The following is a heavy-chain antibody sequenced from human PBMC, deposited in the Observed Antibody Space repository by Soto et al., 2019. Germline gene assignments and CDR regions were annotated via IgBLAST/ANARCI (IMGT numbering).Heavy chain of an antibody. Sequence: PGGSLRLSCAASGFTFSSYWMSWVRQAPGKGLEWVANINQRGNERYHVDSLKGRFTISRDNAENSLYLQVNSLRIEDTAVYYCARDGVEAGLYLDNWGQGTLVTVSS. CDR1: GFTFSSYW. V-gene: IGHV3-7*01. CDR3: ARDGVEAGLYLDN. CDR2: INQRGNER. J-gene: IGHJ4*02. D-gene: IGHD6-19*01.